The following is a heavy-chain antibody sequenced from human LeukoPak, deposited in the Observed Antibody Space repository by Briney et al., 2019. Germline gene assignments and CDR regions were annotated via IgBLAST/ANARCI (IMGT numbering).Heavy chain of an antibody. CDR3: AKNQWLQLLGYFDY. D-gene: IGHD5-24*01. CDR1: GFTYSSYG. CDR2: ISYDGSNK. Sequence: GGSLRLSCAASGFTYSSYGMHWVRQAPGKGLEWVAVISYDGSNKYYADSVKGRFTISRDNSKNTLYLQMNSLRAEDTAVYYCAKNQWLQLLGYFDYWGQGTLVTVSS. J-gene: IGHJ4*02. V-gene: IGHV3-30*18.